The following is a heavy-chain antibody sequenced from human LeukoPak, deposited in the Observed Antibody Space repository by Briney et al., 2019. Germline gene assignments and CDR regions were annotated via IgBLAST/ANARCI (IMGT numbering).Heavy chain of an antibody. CDR3: ARASMNYYGSGSYYFDY. V-gene: IGHV1-69*06. J-gene: IGHJ4*02. CDR1: GGTFSSYA. D-gene: IGHD3-10*01. CDR2: IIPIFGTA. Sequence: SVKVSCKASGGTFSSYAISWVRQAPGQGLEWMGGIIPIFGTANYAQKFQGRVTITADKSTSTAYMELSSLSSEDTAMYYCARASMNYYGSGSYYFDYWGQGTLVTVSS.